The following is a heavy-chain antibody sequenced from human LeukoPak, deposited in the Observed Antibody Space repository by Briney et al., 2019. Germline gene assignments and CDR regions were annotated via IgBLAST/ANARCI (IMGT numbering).Heavy chain of an antibody. Sequence: GGSLRLSCAAFGLTFTAHGMHWVRQAPGKGLEWVASIWSDGSETYYADSVKGRFTISRDNSKNKLYLQMNSLRAEDTAVYYCARDRNSGYYLGLDALDIWGQGTMVTVSS. CDR1: GLTFTAHG. V-gene: IGHV3-33*01. J-gene: IGHJ3*02. D-gene: IGHD3-22*01. CDR2: IWSDGSET. CDR3: ARDRNSGYYLGLDALDI.